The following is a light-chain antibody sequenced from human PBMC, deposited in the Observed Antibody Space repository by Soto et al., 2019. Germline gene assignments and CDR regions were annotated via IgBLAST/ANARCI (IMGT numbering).Light chain of an antibody. CDR2: EGS. Sequence: QSALTQPASVSGSPGQSITISCTGTSSDVGSYNLVSWYQHHPGKAPKLMIYEGSKRPSGVSNRFSGSKSDNMASLTISGLQAEDEADYYCCSYADSSTWVFGGGTKLTVL. J-gene: IGLJ3*02. CDR1: SSDVGSYNL. CDR3: CSYADSSTWV. V-gene: IGLV2-23*01.